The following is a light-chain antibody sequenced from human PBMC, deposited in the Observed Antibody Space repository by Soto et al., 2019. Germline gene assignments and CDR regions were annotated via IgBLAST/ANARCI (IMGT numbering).Light chain of an antibody. V-gene: IGKV3-20*01. CDR1: QSVSSSY. Sequence: EIVLTQSPGTLSLSPGERATLSCRASQSVSSSYLAWYQQKPGQAPRLLIYGASSRATGIPDRFSGSGSGTDFTLIISRLEPEDVAVYYCQQYGSSPRTFGGGTKVEIK. CDR3: QQYGSSPRT. J-gene: IGKJ4*02. CDR2: GAS.